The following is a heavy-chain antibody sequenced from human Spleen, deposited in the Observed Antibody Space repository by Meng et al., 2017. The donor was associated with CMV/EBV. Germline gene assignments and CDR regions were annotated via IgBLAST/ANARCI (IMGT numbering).Heavy chain of an antibody. CDR2: INPNSGGT. V-gene: IGHV1-2*02. Sequence: ASVKVSCKPSGYTFSVSHIHWVRQAPGQGLEWMGWINPNSGGTDYARNFKGRVAMTRDTSISTVYMELSSLRSEDTAVYYCARLVPYYYYGMDVWGQGTTVTVSS. D-gene: IGHD4/OR15-4a*01. J-gene: IGHJ6*02. CDR1: GYTFSVSH. CDR3: ARLVPYYYYGMDV.